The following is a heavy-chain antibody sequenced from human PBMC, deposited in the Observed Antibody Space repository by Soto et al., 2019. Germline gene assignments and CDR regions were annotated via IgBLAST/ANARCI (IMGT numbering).Heavy chain of an antibody. CDR1: GGSFSGYY. CDR3: ARGTYSSSWYVDY. V-gene: IGHV4-34*01. CDR2: INHSGST. Sequence: SETLSLTCAVYGGSFSGYYWSWIRQPPGKGLEWIGEINHSGSTNYNPTLKSRVTISVDTSKNQFSLKLSSGTAADTAVYFCARGTYSSSWYVDYLGQGTLVTVCS. D-gene: IGHD6-13*01. J-gene: IGHJ4*02.